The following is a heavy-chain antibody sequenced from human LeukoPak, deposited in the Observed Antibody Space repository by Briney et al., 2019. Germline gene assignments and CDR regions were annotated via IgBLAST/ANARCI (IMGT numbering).Heavy chain of an antibody. V-gene: IGHV3-23*01. CDR2: ISGSGGST. Sequence: GGSLRLSCADSGFTFSSYAMSWVRQAPGKGLEWVSAISGSGGSTYYADSVKGRFTISRDNSKNTLYLQMNSLRAEDTAVYYCAKWNTGSTLMDAFDIWGQGTMVTVSS. CDR1: GFTFSSYA. CDR3: AKWNTGSTLMDAFDI. D-gene: IGHD1-26*01. J-gene: IGHJ3*02.